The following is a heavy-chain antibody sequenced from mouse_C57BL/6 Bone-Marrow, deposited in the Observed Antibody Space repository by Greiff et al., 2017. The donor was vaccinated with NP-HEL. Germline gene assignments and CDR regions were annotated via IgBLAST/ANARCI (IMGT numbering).Heavy chain of an antibody. CDR3: ARAYSNYVYWYFDV. Sequence: LVESGAELARPGASVQLSCKASGYTFTSYGISWVKQRTGQGLEWIGEIYPRSGNPYYNEKFKGKATLTADKSSSTAYMELRSLTSEDSAVYFCARAYSNYVYWYFDVWGTGTTVTVSS. V-gene: IGHV1-81*01. CDR1: GYTFTSYG. J-gene: IGHJ1*03. D-gene: IGHD2-5*01. CDR2: IYPRSGNP.